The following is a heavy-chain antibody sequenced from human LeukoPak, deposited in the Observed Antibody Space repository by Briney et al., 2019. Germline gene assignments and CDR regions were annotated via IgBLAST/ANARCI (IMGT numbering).Heavy chain of an antibody. CDR1: GFTFSDYY. D-gene: IGHD6-13*01. V-gene: IGHV3-11*06. CDR2: ISGSGSHT. J-gene: IGHJ4*02. Sequence: GGSLKLSCAASGFTFSDYYMSWIRQAPGKGLEWVSYISGSGSHTTYADSVRGRFTISRDNAKNSLSLQVNSLRADDTAVYYCARVGSTVAAGTPDYWGQGTLVTDSS. CDR3: ARVGSTVAAGTPDY.